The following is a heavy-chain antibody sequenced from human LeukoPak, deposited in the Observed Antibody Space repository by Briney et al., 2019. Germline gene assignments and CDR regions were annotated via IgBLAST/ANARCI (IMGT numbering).Heavy chain of an antibody. CDR1: GGSFSGYY. J-gene: IGHJ4*02. V-gene: IGHV4-34*01. D-gene: IGHD3-22*01. CDR2: INHSGST. Sequence: PETLSLTCAVYGGSFSGYYWSWIRQPPGKGLEWIGEINHSGSTNYNPSLKSRVTISVDTSKNQFSLKLSSVTAADTAVYYCARGPNYYDSSGYYALDYWGQGTLVTVSS. CDR3: ARGPNYYDSSGYYALDY.